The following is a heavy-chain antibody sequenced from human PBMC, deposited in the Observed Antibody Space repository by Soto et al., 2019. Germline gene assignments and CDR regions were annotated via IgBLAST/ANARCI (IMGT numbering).Heavy chain of an antibody. CDR1: GYTFTGYY. Sequence: GSVKVSCKASGYTFTGYYMHWVRQAPGQELEWMGWINPNSGGTNYAQKFQGWVTMTRDTSISTAYMELSRLRSDDTAVYYCARGLVATIVSDPSYYYGMDVWGQGTTVTVSS. J-gene: IGHJ6*02. D-gene: IGHD5-12*01. V-gene: IGHV1-2*04. CDR2: INPNSGGT. CDR3: ARGLVATIVSDPSYYYGMDV.